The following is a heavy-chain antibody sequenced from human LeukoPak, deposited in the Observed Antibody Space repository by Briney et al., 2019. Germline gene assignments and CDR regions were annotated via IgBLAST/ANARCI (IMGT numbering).Heavy chain of an antibody. CDR2: VYPEDGET. CDR1: GYTFTDYY. V-gene: IGHV1-69-2*01. CDR3: ATEDYYDSSGYYDY. J-gene: IGHJ4*02. Sequence: ASVKVSCKVSGYTFTDYYMHWVQQAPGKGLEWMGLVYPEDGETIYAEKFQGRVTITADTSTDTAYMELSSLRSEDTAVYYCATEDYYDSSGYYDYWGQGTLVTVSS. D-gene: IGHD3-22*01.